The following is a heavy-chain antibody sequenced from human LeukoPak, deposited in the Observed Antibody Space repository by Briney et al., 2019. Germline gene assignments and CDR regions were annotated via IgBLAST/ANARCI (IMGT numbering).Heavy chain of an antibody. CDR1: VYTFTDYY. CDR2: LYPNSGDT. Sequence: ASVSVSCKASVYTFTDYYMHWVRPAPGQGLEWMGWLYPNSGDTNYAQKFQGRVSMTRDTSIRTAYMDLSDLRSDDTAVYYCARGRNIEMTTMSGGSDYWGQGTLVTVSS. J-gene: IGHJ4*02. D-gene: IGHD5-24*01. CDR3: ARGRNIEMTTMSGGSDY. V-gene: IGHV1-2*02.